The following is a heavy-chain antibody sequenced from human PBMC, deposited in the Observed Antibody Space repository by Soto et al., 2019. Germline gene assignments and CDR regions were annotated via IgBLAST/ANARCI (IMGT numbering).Heavy chain of an antibody. J-gene: IGHJ5*02. CDR2: IYYSGSA. V-gene: IGHV4-30-4*02. Sequence: SDTLSLTCSVSGGSINSGDFYWSWIRQPPGKGLEWIGNIYYSGSAYYSPSLQSRVTISMDTSTNQFSLRLISVTAADTAVYYCARALVFWTGVKWFDPWGQGSLVTVSS. CDR1: GGSINSGDFY. D-gene: IGHD3-3*01. CDR3: ARALVFWTGVKWFDP.